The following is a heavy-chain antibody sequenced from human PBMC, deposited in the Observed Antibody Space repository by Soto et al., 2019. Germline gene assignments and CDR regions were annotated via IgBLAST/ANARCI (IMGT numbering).Heavy chain of an antibody. J-gene: IGHJ5*02. Sequence: ASVKVSCKASGYTFTDYFIHWARQAPGQGFEWMGWINPNSRGTNYAQKFQGRVTMTRDTSNSTAYMELRGLTSDDTAVYYCARVTLKAGNWFDPWGQGTLVTSPQ. CDR3: ARVTLKAGNWFDP. CDR2: INPNSRGT. CDR1: GYTFTDYF. V-gene: IGHV1-2*02.